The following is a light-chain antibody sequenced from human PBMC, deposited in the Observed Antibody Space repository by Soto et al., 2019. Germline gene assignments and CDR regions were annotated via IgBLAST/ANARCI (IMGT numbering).Light chain of an antibody. CDR1: QNISVW. CDR3: QQYDSSSPT. CDR2: DAS. V-gene: IGKV1-5*01. J-gene: IGKJ2*01. Sequence: DIQMTQSPSTLSASVGDGVTITCRASQNISVWLAWYQQRPGKAPKFLIYDASSLETGVPSRFSGSGSGTEFTLNIRSLQPDDFATYYFQQYDSSSPTFGQGTKLGIK.